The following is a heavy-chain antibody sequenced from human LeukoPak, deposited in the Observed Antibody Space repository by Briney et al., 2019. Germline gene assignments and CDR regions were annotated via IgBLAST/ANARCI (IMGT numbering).Heavy chain of an antibody. CDR2: IYYSGST. V-gene: IGHV4-4*02. D-gene: IGHD6-13*01. Sequence: GSLRLSCAASGFPFSSRWMSWVRQPPGKGLEWIGSIYYSGSTYYNPSLKSRVTISVDTSKNQFSLKLSSVTAADTAVYYCARSSSWFYYFDYWGQGTLVTVSS. CDR1: GFPFSSRW. CDR3: ARSSSWFYYFDY. J-gene: IGHJ4*02.